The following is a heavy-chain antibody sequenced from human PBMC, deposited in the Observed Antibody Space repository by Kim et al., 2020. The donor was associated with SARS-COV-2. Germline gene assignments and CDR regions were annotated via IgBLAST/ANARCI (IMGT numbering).Heavy chain of an antibody. CDR1: GGTFSSYA. D-gene: IGHD1-7*01. J-gene: IGHJ3*01. Sequence: SVKVSCKASGGTFSSYAISWVRQAPGQGLEWMGGIIPIFGTANYAQKFQGRVTITADESTSTAYMELSSLRSEDTAVYYCARDLGEVEPQNYAFDFWGQGTMVTVSS. CDR2: IIPIFGTA. CDR3: ARDLGEVEPQNYAFDF. V-gene: IGHV1-69*13.